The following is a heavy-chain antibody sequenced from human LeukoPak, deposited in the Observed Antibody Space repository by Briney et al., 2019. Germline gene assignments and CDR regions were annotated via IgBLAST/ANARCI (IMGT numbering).Heavy chain of an antibody. J-gene: IGHJ4*02. Sequence: GGSLRLSCAASGFTFSSYGMHWVRQAPGKGLEWVAVISYDGSNKYYADSVKGRFTISRDNSKNTLYLQMNSLRAEDTAVYYCAKGLMLIDYWGQGTLVTVSS. D-gene: IGHD2-8*01. CDR3: AKGLMLIDY. V-gene: IGHV3-30*18. CDR1: GFTFSSYG. CDR2: ISYDGSNK.